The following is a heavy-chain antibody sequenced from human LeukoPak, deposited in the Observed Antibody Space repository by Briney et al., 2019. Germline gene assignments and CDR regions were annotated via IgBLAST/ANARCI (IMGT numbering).Heavy chain of an antibody. CDR3: AKDRWYSSGCPAY. CDR1: GFTFSSYG. V-gene: IGHV3-30*02. D-gene: IGHD6-19*01. Sequence: GGSLRLSCAASGFTFSSYGMHWVRQAPGKGLEWVAFIRYDGSNKYYADSVKGRFTISRDNSKNTLYLQMNSLRAEDTAVYYCAKDRWYSSGCPAYWGQGTLVTVSS. CDR2: IRYDGSNK. J-gene: IGHJ4*02.